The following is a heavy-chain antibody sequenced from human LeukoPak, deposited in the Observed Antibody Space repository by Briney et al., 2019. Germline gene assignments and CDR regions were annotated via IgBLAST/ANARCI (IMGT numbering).Heavy chain of an antibody. CDR3: ARDRYSSGWYDFDY. CDR1: GFTFSSYA. V-gene: IGHV3-30-3*01. D-gene: IGHD6-19*01. J-gene: IGHJ4*02. CDR2: ISYDGSNK. Sequence: GGSLRLSCAASGFTFSSYAMHWVRQAPGKGLEWVAVISYDGSNKYYADSVKGRFTISRDNSKNTLYLQMNSLRAEDTAVYYCARDRYSSGWYDFDYWGQGTLVAVSS.